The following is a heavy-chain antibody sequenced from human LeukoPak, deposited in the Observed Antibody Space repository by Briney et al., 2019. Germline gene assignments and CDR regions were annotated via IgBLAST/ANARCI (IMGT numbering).Heavy chain of an antibody. V-gene: IGHV3-7*01. J-gene: IGHJ4*02. D-gene: IGHD2-15*01. CDR3: ARFGYVAAVDV. CDR1: GFSFSACW. Sequence: GGSLRLSCAASGFSFSACWMTWVRQAPGTGLEWVANINPAGSETYYVDPVKGRFSISRDNAKNLVYLRMNSLRAEDTAVYHCARFGYVAAVDVWGQGTPVTVSS. CDR2: INPAGSET.